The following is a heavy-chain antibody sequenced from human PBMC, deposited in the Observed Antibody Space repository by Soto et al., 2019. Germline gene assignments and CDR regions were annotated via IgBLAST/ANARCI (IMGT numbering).Heavy chain of an antibody. D-gene: IGHD2-21*02. CDR2: ISYDGSNK. J-gene: IGHJ4*02. Sequence: QVQLVESGGGVVQPGRSLRLSCAASGFTFSSYAMHWVRQAPGKGLEWVAVISYDGSNKYYADSVKGRFTISRDNSKNTLYLEMNSLRAEDTAVYYCARDPVGCCGGDCRTFDYWGQGTLVTVSS. V-gene: IGHV3-30-3*01. CDR1: GFTFSSYA. CDR3: ARDPVGCCGGDCRTFDY.